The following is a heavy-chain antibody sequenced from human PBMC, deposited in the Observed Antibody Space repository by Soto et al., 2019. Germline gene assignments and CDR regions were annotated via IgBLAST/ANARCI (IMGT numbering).Heavy chain of an antibody. D-gene: IGHD2-8*01. CDR2: INPKSGGT. CDR3: ARGHSTDCSNGVCSFFYNHEMDA. Sequence: ASVKVSCKASGYSFTDYHIHWVRQAPGQGLEWLGRINPKSGGTSTAQKFQGWVTMTRDRSISTVYMELTRLRSDDTAVYFCARGHSTDCSNGVCSFFYNHEMDAWGQGTTVTVSS. CDR1: GYSFTDYH. V-gene: IGHV1-2*04. J-gene: IGHJ6*02.